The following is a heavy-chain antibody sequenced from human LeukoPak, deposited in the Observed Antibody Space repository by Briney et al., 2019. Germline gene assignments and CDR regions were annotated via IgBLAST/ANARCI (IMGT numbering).Heavy chain of an antibody. CDR3: AKSTYRSGFDPDY. D-gene: IGHD3-22*01. CDR1: GFTFSSYG. V-gene: IGHV3-30*02. CDR2: IWYDGSNK. J-gene: IGHJ4*02. Sequence: PGGSLRLSCAASGFTFSSYGMHWVRQAPGKGLEWVAVIWYDGSNKYYADSVKGRFTISRDNPKNTLYLQMNSLRPEDTAVYYCAKSTYRSGFDPDYWGQGTLVTVSS.